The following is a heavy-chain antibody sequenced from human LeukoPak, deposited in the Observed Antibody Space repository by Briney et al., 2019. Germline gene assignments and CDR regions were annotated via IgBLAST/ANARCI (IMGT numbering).Heavy chain of an antibody. CDR1: GGSFSGYY. V-gene: IGHV4-34*01. CDR3: ARESSFGRYNWFDP. D-gene: IGHD3-10*01. J-gene: IGHJ5*02. CDR2: INHSGST. Sequence: PSETLSLTCAVYGGSFSGYYWSWIRQPPGKGLEWIGEINHSGSTNYNPSLKSRVTISVDTSKNQFSLKLSSVTAADTAVYYCARESSFGRYNWFDPWGREPWSPSPQ.